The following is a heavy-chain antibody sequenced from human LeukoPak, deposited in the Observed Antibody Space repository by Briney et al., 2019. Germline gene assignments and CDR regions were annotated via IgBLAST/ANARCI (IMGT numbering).Heavy chain of an antibody. CDR2: IVVGSGNI. D-gene: IGHD2-15*01. J-gene: IGHJ4*02. CDR1: GFPFSNSA. CDR3: AEGYYSGGTCYPRDY. Sequence: ASVKVSCKASGFPFSNSAVQWVRQARGQRLERIGWIVVGSGNIKYAQKFQERVTITRDMSTSTAYMELSSLRSEDTAMYYCAEGYYSGGTCYPRDYWGQGTLVTVSS. V-gene: IGHV1-58*01.